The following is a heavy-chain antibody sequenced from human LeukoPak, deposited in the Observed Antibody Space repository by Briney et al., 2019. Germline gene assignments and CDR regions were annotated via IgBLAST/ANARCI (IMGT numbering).Heavy chain of an antibody. Sequence: PSETLSLTCTVSGDSVSNGNYYWSWLRQPPGKALEWIGYIYYTGKTYYNPSLEGRVTILVDTSRNHFSVKLSSVTAADTAVYYCASGGRYGDWFDPWGQGTLVTVSS. CDR2: IYYTGKT. J-gene: IGHJ5*02. CDR1: GDSVSNGNYY. V-gene: IGHV4-61*03. D-gene: IGHD6-19*01. CDR3: ASGGRYGDWFDP.